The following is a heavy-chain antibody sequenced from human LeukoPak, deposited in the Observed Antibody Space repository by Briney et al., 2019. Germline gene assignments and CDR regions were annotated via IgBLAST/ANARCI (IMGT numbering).Heavy chain of an antibody. D-gene: IGHD3-22*01. Sequence: GGSLRLSCVASRFTFSDYMSWIRQAPGKGLEWVSYISRGSSSTNYADSMKGRFTISRDNAKNSLYLQMNSLRADDTAVYYCATTYYDSSGYLHYFDYWGQGTLVTVSS. V-gene: IGHV3-11*06. CDR1: RFTFSDY. J-gene: IGHJ4*02. CDR2: ISRGSSST. CDR3: ATTYYDSSGYLHYFDY.